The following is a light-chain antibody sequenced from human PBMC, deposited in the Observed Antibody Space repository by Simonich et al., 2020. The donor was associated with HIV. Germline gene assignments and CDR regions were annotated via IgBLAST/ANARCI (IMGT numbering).Light chain of an antibody. Sequence: QAVLTRPASLSASPGASASLTCTLRSGINVGTYRMYWYQQKPGSPPQYLLRYKSDSDKQQGSGVPSRFSGSKDVSANTGILVISGLQSEDEADYYCMIWHSSASVFGGGTKLTVL. J-gene: IGLJ3*02. V-gene: IGLV5-45*01. CDR2: YKSDSDK. CDR1: SGINVGTYR. CDR3: MIWHSSASV.